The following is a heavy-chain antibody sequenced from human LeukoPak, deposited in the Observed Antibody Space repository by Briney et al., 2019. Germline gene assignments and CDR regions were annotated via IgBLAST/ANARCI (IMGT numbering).Heavy chain of an antibody. CDR3: AREDGRNDGYYYYYMDV. J-gene: IGHJ6*03. V-gene: IGHV4-59*12. Sequence: SETLSLTCTVSGGSISSYYWSWIRQPPGKGLEWIGYIYYSGSTYYNPSLKSRVTISVDTSKNQFSLKLSSVTAADTAVYYCAREDGRNDGYYYYYMDVWGKGTTVTVSS. CDR1: GGSISSYY. D-gene: IGHD1-1*01. CDR2: IYYSGST.